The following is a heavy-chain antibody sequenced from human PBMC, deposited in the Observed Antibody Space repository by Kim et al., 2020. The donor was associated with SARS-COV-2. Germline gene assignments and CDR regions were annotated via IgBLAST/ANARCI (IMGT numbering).Heavy chain of an antibody. D-gene: IGHD6-13*01. V-gene: IGHV4-34*01. CDR3: ARDPQFESSSWSFDY. J-gene: IGHJ4*02. Sequence: PNLKRRVNISVDTSKNQFSLKLSSVTAADTAVYYCARDPQFESSSWSFDYWGQGTLVTVSS.